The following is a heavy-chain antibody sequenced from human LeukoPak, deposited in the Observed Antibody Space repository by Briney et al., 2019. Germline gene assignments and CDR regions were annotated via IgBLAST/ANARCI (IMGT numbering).Heavy chain of an antibody. V-gene: IGHV3-23*01. CDR1: GFTFSIYA. CDR3: AKIYSGSYYDY. D-gene: IGHD1-26*01. CDR2: ISGSGGST. J-gene: IGHJ4*02. Sequence: PGGSLRLSCAASGFTFSIYAMSCVRQAPGKGLEWVSAISGSGGSTYYADSVKGRFTISRDNSKNTLYLRMNSVRAEDTAVYYCAKIYSGSYYDYWGQGTLVTVSS.